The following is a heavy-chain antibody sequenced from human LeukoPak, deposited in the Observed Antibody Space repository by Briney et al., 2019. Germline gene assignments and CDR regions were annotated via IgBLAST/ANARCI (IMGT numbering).Heavy chain of an antibody. CDR3: TTDAPPLGIAVAGRDGIDY. D-gene: IGHD6-19*01. J-gene: IGHJ4*02. Sequence: GGSLRLSCAASGFTFSNAWMSWVRQAPGKGLEWVGRIKSKTDGGTTDYAAPVKGRFTISRDDSKNTLYLQMNSLKTEDTAVYYCTTDAPPLGIAVAGRDGIDYRGQGTLVTVSS. CDR1: GFTFSNAW. V-gene: IGHV3-15*01. CDR2: IKSKTDGGTT.